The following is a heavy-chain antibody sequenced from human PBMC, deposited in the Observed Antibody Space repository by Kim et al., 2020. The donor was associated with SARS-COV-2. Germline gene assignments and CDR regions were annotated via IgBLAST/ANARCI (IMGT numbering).Heavy chain of an antibody. CDR1: GGSFSGYY. D-gene: IGHD3-10*01. V-gene: IGHV4-34*01. CDR3: ERGPEGGSGSYYRRYFDY. Sequence: SETLSLTCAVYGGSFSGYYWSWIRQPPGKGLEWIGEINHSGSTNYNPSLKSRVTISVDTSKNQFSLKLSSVTAADTAVYYCERGPEGGSGSYYRRYFDYWGQGTLFTVSS. J-gene: IGHJ4*02. CDR2: INHSGST.